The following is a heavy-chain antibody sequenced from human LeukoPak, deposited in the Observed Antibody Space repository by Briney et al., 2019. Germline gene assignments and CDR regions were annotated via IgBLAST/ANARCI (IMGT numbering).Heavy chain of an antibody. J-gene: IGHJ3*02. V-gene: IGHV2-70*01. CDR2: IDWDDDK. Sequence: QSGPALVKPTQTLTLTCTFSGFSLSTSGMRVSWIPQPPGQALEWLSPIDWDDDKYYSTSLKTRLTISKDTSKNQVVLTMTNMDPVDTAAYYCARTRAYYDFRAWAFDIWGQGTMVTVSS. CDR3: ARTRAYYDFRAWAFDI. CDR1: GFSLSTSGMR. D-gene: IGHD3-3*01.